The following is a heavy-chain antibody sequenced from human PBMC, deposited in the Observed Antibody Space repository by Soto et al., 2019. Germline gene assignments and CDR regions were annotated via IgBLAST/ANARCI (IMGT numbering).Heavy chain of an antibody. V-gene: IGHV3-30*18. Sequence: QVQLVESGGGVVQPGRSMRLSCAASGLTFSSYGMHWVRQAPGKGLEWVAVISYDGSNKYYADSVKGRFTISRDNSKNTLYLQMNSLRAEDTAVYYCAKGGDYGDYGNHWYFDLWGRGTLVTVSA. CDR2: ISYDGSNK. D-gene: IGHD4-17*01. J-gene: IGHJ2*01. CDR1: GLTFSSYG. CDR3: AKGGDYGDYGNHWYFDL.